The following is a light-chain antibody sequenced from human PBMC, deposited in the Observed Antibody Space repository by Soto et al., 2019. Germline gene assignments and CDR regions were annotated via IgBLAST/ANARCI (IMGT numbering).Light chain of an antibody. CDR3: QQGYSSPAT. Sequence: DIQMTLSPSVLSASVGDRVTITCRASQSIGKHLNWYQQKPGKAPKFLIYGASTLQSGVPSRFTGSGSGTDFTLTVNSLQAEDFATYYCQQGYSSPATFGQGTRLEIK. J-gene: IGKJ5*01. V-gene: IGKV1-39*01. CDR2: GAS. CDR1: QSIGKH.